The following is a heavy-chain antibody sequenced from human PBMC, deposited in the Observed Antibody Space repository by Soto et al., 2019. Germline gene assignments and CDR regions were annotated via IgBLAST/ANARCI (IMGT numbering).Heavy chain of an antibody. Sequence: PGGSLRLSCAASGFTFSNAWMSWVRQAPGKGLEWVGRIKSKTDGGTTDYAAPVKGRFTISRDDSKNTLYLQMNSLKTEDTAVYYCTTDVWQLALFDYWGQGTLVTVSS. D-gene: IGHD6-6*01. J-gene: IGHJ4*02. V-gene: IGHV3-15*01. CDR3: TTDVWQLALFDY. CDR1: GFTFSNAW. CDR2: IKSKTDGGTT.